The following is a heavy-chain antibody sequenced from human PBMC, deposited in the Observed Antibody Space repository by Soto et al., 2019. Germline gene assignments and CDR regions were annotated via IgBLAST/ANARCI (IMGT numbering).Heavy chain of an antibody. Sequence: SETLSLTCAVSGGSISSGGYSWSWIRQPPGKGLEWIGYIYHSGSTYYNPSLKSRVTITVDRSKNQFSLKLSSVTAADTAVYYCARSLWFGESYFDYWGQGTLVTVS. CDR3: ARSLWFGESYFDY. D-gene: IGHD3-10*01. CDR2: IYHSGST. V-gene: IGHV4-30-2*01. CDR1: GGSISSGGYS. J-gene: IGHJ4*02.